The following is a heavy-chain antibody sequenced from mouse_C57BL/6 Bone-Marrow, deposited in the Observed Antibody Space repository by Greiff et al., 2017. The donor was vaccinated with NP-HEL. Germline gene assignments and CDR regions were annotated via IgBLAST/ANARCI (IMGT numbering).Heavy chain of an antibody. CDR2: IYPGDGDT. CDR3: ERRIHYQGYYAMDY. CDR1: GYAFSSSW. D-gene: IGHD5-5*01. V-gene: IGHV1-82*01. Sequence: QVQLQQSGPELVKPGASVKISCKASGYAFSSSWMNWVKQRPGKGLEWIGRIYPGDGDTNYNGKFKGKATLTADKSSSTAYIQLSSLTSEDSAVYFCERRIHYQGYYAMDYWGQGTSVTVSS. J-gene: IGHJ4*01.